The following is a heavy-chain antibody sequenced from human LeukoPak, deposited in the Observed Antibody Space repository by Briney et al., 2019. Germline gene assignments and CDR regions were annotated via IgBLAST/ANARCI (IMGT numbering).Heavy chain of an antibody. CDR1: GYTFTGYY. CDR3: ARVINVSPFDY. D-gene: IGHD3-16*01. Sequence: VASVKVSCKASGYTFTGYYMHWVRQAPGQGLEWMGWINPNSGGTNYARKFQGRVTMTRDTSISTAYMELSRLRSDDTAVYYCARVINVSPFDYWGQGTLVTVSS. V-gene: IGHV1-2*02. J-gene: IGHJ4*02. CDR2: INPNSGGT.